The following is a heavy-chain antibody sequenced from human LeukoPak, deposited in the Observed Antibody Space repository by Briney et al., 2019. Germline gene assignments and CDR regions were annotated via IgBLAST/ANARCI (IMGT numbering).Heavy chain of an antibody. Sequence: GGSLRLSCAASGFTFSSYAMSWVRQAPGKGLEWVSAISGSGGSTYYADSVKGRFTISRDNSKNTLYLQMNSLRAEDTAVYYCASASYSGWLNYWGQGTLVTVSS. J-gene: IGHJ4*02. D-gene: IGHD6-19*01. CDR3: ASASYSGWLNY. CDR2: ISGSGGST. V-gene: IGHV3-23*01. CDR1: GFTFSSYA.